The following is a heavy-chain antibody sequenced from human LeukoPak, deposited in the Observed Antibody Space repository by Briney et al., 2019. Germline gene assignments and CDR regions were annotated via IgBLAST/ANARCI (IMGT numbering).Heavy chain of an antibody. Sequence: ASVKVSCKASGYTFTGYYMHWVRQAPGQGLEWMGWINPNSGGTNYAQKFQGRVTMTRDTSISTAYMELSRLRSDDTAVYYCARGVDILTGSNWFDPWGQGTLVTVSS. CDR3: ARGVDILTGSNWFDP. D-gene: IGHD3-9*01. CDR2: INPNSGGT. V-gene: IGHV1-2*02. CDR1: GYTFTGYY. J-gene: IGHJ5*02.